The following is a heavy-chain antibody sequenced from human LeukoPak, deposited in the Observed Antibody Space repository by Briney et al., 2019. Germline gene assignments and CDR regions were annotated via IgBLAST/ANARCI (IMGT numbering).Heavy chain of an antibody. CDR2: IYYSGST. CDR1: GGSISNGDYY. D-gene: IGHD3-22*01. J-gene: IGHJ2*01. CDR3: ASWPQPPGNYYDSSGRWYFDL. Sequence: PSETLSLTCTVSGGSISNGDYYWSWIRQPPGKGLEWIGYIYYSGSTNYNPSLKSRVTISVDTSKNQFSLKLSSVTAADTAVYYCASWPQPPGNYYDSSGRWYFDLWGRGTLVTVSS. V-gene: IGHV4-61*08.